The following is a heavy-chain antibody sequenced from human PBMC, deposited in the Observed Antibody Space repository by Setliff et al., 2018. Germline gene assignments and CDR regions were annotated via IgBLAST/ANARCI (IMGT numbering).Heavy chain of an antibody. D-gene: IGHD3-9*01. Sequence: PGGSLRISCAASGFTFSSYSMNWVRQAPGKGLEWVSYISSSSSTIYYADSVKGRFTISRDNAKNSLYLQMNSLRAEDTAVYYCARDSVLRYFDWLLYTPDAFDIWGQGTMVTVSS. CDR1: GFTFSSYS. CDR2: ISSSSSTI. V-gene: IGHV3-48*01. J-gene: IGHJ3*02. CDR3: ARDSVLRYFDWLLYTPDAFDI.